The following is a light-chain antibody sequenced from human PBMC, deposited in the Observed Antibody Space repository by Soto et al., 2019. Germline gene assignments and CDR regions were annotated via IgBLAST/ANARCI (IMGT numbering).Light chain of an antibody. V-gene: IGLV1-47*01. CDR2: RDS. Sequence: QSVLTQPPSASGTPGQRVTISCSGTTSNIGDNFVYWFQQIPGTAPKLLILRDSQRPSGVPDRFSGSKAGTSASLTVSGLQAEDEADYYCSSFAGSNNFPYVFGTGTKVTVL. J-gene: IGLJ1*01. CDR3: SSFAGSNNFPYV. CDR1: TSNIGDNF.